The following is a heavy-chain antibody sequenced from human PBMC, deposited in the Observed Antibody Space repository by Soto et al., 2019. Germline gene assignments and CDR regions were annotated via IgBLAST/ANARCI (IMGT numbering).Heavy chain of an antibody. CDR3: AKKGCSGGSCYSYYYYYYYMDV. CDR2: ISGSGGST. Sequence: EVQLLESGGGLVQPGGSLRLSCAASGFIFSSYAMSWVRQAPGKGLEWVSAISGSGGSTYYADSVKGRFTISRDNSKNTLYLQMNSLRAEDTAVYYCAKKGCSGGSCYSYYYYYYYMDVWGKGTTVTVSS. V-gene: IGHV3-23*01. CDR1: GFIFSSYA. J-gene: IGHJ6*03. D-gene: IGHD2-15*01.